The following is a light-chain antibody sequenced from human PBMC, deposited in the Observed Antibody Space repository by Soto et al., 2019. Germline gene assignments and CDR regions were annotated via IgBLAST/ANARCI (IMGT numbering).Light chain of an antibody. CDR1: SSDIGDYNY. J-gene: IGLJ1*01. V-gene: IGLV2-14*01. CDR2: EVT. Sequence: QSALTQTASVSGSPGQSITISCTGASSDIGDYNYVSWYQKHPGKAPKLIIYEVTNRPSGVSNRFSGSKSGNTASLTISGLQAEDEADYYCCSYAGGSNVFGTGTKLTVL. CDR3: CSYAGGSNV.